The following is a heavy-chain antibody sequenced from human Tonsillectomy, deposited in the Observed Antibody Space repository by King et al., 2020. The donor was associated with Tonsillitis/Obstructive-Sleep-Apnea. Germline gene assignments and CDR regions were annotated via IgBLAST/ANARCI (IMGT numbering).Heavy chain of an antibody. J-gene: IGHJ5*02. CDR3: ARADIVGADNWFDP. CDR1: GGSISSYY. CDR2: IYYSGST. D-gene: IGHD1-26*01. V-gene: IGHV4-59*01. Sequence: QVQLQESGPGLVKPSETLSLTCTVSGGSISSYYWSWIRQPPGKGLEWIGYIYYSGSTNYNPSLKSRVTISGDTSKNQFSLKLKSVTAADTAVYYCARADIVGADNWFDPWGQGTLVTVSS.